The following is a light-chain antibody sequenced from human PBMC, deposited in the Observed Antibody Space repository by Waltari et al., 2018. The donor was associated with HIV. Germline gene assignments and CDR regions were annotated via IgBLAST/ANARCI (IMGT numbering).Light chain of an antibody. CDR1: SSNIGSNT. Sequence: QSVLTQPPSASGTPGQRVTISCSGSSSNIGSNTVSWFQQLQGTAPQLLIYSNNQRPSGVPDRFSGSKSGTSASLAITGLQSEDEADYYCAAWDDSLNGWVFGGGTKLTVL. J-gene: IGLJ3*02. CDR2: SNN. CDR3: AAWDDSLNGWV. V-gene: IGLV1-44*01.